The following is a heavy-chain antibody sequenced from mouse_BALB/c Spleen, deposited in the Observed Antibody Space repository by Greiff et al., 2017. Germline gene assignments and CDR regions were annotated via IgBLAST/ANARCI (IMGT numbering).Heavy chain of an antibody. CDR1: GFTFSNYW. CDR3: TRTDYGNPFAY. Sequence: EVKLQESGGGLVQPGGSMKLSCVASGFTFSNYWMNWVRQSPEKGLEWVAEIRLKSNNYATHYAESVKGRFTISRDDSKSSVYLQMNNLRAEDTGIYYCTRTDYGNPFAYWGQGTLVTVSA. D-gene: IGHD2-1*01. V-gene: IGHV6-6*02. J-gene: IGHJ3*01. CDR2: IRLKSNNYAT.